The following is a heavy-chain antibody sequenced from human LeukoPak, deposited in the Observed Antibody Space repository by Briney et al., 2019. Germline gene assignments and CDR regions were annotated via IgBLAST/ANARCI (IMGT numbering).Heavy chain of an antibody. Sequence: GGSLRLSCAASGFTFSDFYMSWIRQAPGKGLEWISYINQSGSDINYADSVRGRFTVSRDNAKNSLYLQMNSLRAEDTAVYYCATTARVGAHWGQGTLVTVSS. V-gene: IGHV3-11*01. J-gene: IGHJ4*02. CDR3: ATTARVGAH. CDR2: INQSGSDI. CDR1: GFTFSDFY. D-gene: IGHD4/OR15-4a*01.